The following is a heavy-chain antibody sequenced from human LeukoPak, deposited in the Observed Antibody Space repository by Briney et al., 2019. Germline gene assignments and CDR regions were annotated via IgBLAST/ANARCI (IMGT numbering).Heavy chain of an antibody. Sequence: GRSLRLSCAASGFTFDDYAMHWVRQAPGKGQEWVSGISWNSGSIGYADSVKGRFTISRDNAKNSLYLQMNSLRAEDMALYYCAKDMSSSSWYIDYWGQGTLVTVSS. D-gene: IGHD6-13*01. J-gene: IGHJ4*02. CDR3: AKDMSSSSWYIDY. V-gene: IGHV3-9*03. CDR1: GFTFDDYA. CDR2: ISWNSGSI.